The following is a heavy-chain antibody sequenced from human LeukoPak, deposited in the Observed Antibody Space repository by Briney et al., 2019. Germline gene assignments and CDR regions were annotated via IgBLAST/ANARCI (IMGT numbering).Heavy chain of an antibody. D-gene: IGHD1-26*01. CDR1: GFTFSSYA. V-gene: IGHV3-64*01. CDR3: ARLAGGSYSDY. Sequence: GGSLRLSCAASGFTFSSYAMNWVRQAPGKGLEYVSSISYKGGSTYYANSVKGRFTISRDNSKNTLYLQMGSLRAEDMAVYYCARLAGGSYSDYWGQGTLVTVSS. J-gene: IGHJ4*02. CDR2: ISYKGGST.